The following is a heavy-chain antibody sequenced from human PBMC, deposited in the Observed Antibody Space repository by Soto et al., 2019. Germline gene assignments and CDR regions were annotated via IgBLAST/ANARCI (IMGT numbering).Heavy chain of an antibody. CDR3: AKTFSHDLSSFDY. CDR1: GFTFSSYS. J-gene: IGHJ4*02. Sequence: GGSLRLSCAASGFTFSSYSMSWVRQAPGKGLEWVSGFRSGGDDDTTYYADSVRGRFTISRDNSKNTLFLQMNSLRAEDTAIYYCAKTFSHDLSSFDYWGQGTLVTVSS. CDR2: FRSGGDDDTT. D-gene: IGHD2-2*01. V-gene: IGHV3-23*01.